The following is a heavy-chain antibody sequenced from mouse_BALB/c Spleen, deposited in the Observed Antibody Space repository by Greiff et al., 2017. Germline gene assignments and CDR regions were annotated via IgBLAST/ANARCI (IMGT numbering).Heavy chain of an antibody. Sequence: EVLRVESGGGLVKPGGSLKLSCAASGFTFSDYYMYWVRQTPGKRLEWVATISDGGSYTYYPDSVKGRFTISRDNAKYNLYLQMISLKSEDTAMYYCAIDRRSDVDYAMDYWGQGTSVTVAS. V-gene: IGHV5-4*02. CDR3: AIDRRSDVDYAMDY. CDR1: GFTFSDYY. J-gene: IGHJ4*01. D-gene: IGHD1-1*01. CDR2: ISDGGSYT.